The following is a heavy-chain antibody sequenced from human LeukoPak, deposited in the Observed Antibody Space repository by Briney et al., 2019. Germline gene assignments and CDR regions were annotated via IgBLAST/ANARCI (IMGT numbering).Heavy chain of an antibody. D-gene: IGHD5-12*01. CDR3: ARAHSGYDSDWFDP. CDR2: IIPIFGTA. J-gene: IGHJ5*02. V-gene: IGHV1-69*01. Sequence: SVQVSCQASGGTFSRYAISWVRQAPGQGLEWMGGIIPIFGTANYAQKFQGRVTITADESTSTAYMELSSLRSEDTAVYYCARAHSGYDSDWFDPWGQGTLVTVSS. CDR1: GGTFSRYA.